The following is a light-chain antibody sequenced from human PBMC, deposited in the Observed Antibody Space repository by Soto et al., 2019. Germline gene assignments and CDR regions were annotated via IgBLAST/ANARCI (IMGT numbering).Light chain of an antibody. CDR1: QSISSW. J-gene: IGKJ1*01. CDR2: DAS. Sequence: DIQITQFPSTLSASVGDGVTITCRASQSISSWLAWYQQKPGKAPKLLIYDASSLESGVPSRFSGSGSGTEFTLTISSLQPDDFATYYCQQYNSYSTFGQGTKVDI. V-gene: IGKV1-5*01. CDR3: QQYNSYST.